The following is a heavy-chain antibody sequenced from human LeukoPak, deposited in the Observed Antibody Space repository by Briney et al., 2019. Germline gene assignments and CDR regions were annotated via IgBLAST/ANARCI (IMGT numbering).Heavy chain of an antibody. CDR2: IYYRWST. CDR3: ARVLGAYCSGGSCYSSWYFDL. CDR1: GGSISSSY. V-gene: IGHV4-59*01. J-gene: IGHJ2*01. Sequence: PSETLSLTCTVSGGSISSSYWSWIRQPPGKGPEWIGYIYYRWSTNYNPSLRSRVTISVDTSKNQFSLKLSSVTAADTAVYYCARVLGAYCSGGSCYSSWYFDLWGRGTLVTVSS. D-gene: IGHD2-15*01.